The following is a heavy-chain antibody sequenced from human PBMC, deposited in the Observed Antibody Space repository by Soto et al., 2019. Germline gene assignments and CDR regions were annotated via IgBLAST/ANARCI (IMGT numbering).Heavy chain of an antibody. J-gene: IGHJ6*02. D-gene: IGHD2-15*01. Sequence: QVQLEQSGAEVKKPGASVKVSCKASGYTFTRSGISWVRQAPGQGPEWMGWISSYNGDTNYAQTFQGRVTMTTDTAPSTAYRELRSLRSDDTAGYYCAREGVAPSYYCGMDVWGQGPPVTVSS. CDR1: GYTFTRSG. CDR2: ISSYNGDT. V-gene: IGHV1-18*01. CDR3: AREGVAPSYYCGMDV.